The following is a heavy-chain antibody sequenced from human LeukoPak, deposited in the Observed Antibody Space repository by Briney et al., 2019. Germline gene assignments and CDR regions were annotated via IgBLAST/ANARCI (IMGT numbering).Heavy chain of an antibody. D-gene: IGHD4-11*01. Sequence: SETLSLTCTVSGGSISSYYWSWIRQPPGKGLEWIGYIYTSGSTNYNPSLESRVTISVDTSKNQFSLKLSSVTAADTAVYYCARQVRSNYALDYFDYWGQGTLVTVSS. CDR2: IYTSGST. CDR3: ARQVRSNYALDYFDY. V-gene: IGHV4-4*09. CDR1: GGSISSYY. J-gene: IGHJ4*02.